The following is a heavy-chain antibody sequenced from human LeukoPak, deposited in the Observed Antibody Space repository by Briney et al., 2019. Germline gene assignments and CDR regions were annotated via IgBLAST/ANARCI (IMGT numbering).Heavy chain of an antibody. J-gene: IGHJ4*02. Sequence: GRSLRLSCAASGFTFDDYAMHWVRHAPGKGLEWFSGISWNSGSIGYADSAKGRFTISRDNAKNSLYLQMNSLRAEDTALYYCAKSAAKRWLQLYFDYWGQGTLVTVSS. CDR2: ISWNSGSI. CDR1: GFTFDDYA. CDR3: AKSAAKRWLQLYFDY. D-gene: IGHD5-24*01. V-gene: IGHV3-9*01.